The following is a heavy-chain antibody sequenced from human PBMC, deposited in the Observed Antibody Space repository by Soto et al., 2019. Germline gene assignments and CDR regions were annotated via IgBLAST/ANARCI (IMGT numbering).Heavy chain of an antibody. D-gene: IGHD4-17*01. CDR3: ARNLMSNDYGNVPLYKD. Sequence: QVQLVQSGAEVKRPGSSATVSCKASGGTFSSYAINWVRQAPGQGLEWLGGVIPIFHASDYAQNFQGRVKITADETTGTPYVELSNLRIEDTALFFCARNLMSNDYGNVPLYKDWGQGTMVTVSS. J-gene: IGHJ4*02. CDR1: GGTFSSYA. V-gene: IGHV1-69*01. CDR2: VIPIFHAS.